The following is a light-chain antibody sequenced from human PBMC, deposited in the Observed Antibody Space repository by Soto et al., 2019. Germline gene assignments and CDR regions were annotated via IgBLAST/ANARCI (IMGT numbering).Light chain of an antibody. CDR2: GAS. V-gene: IGKV3-20*01. CDR1: QSVSSSY. Sequence: EIVLKQSPGTLSLSPGERATLSCRASQSVSSSYLAWYQQKPGQAPRLLIYGASSRATGIPDRFSGSGSGTDFTLTISRLAPEDVAVYYCQQYGSSPPYTLGQGTKLEIK. CDR3: QQYGSSPPYT. J-gene: IGKJ2*01.